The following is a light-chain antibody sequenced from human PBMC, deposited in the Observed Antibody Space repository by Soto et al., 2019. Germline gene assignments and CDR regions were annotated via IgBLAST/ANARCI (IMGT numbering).Light chain of an antibody. CDR3: QQYGSSPPMYT. CDR2: GTS. J-gene: IGKJ2*01. Sequence: EIVLTQSPGTLSLFPGERATLSCRASQSVSSSYLAWYHQKPGQAPRLLIYGTSTRATGIPDRFSGSGSGTDFTLIISRREPEDFAVYYCQQYGSSPPMYTFGQGTRLEIK. CDR1: QSVSSSY. V-gene: IGKV3-20*01.